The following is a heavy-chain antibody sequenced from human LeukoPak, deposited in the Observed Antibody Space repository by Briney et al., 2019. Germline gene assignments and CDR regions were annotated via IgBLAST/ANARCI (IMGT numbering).Heavy chain of an antibody. J-gene: IGHJ4*02. V-gene: IGHV4-59*08. CDR3: ARQAGMFTTFDF. D-gene: IGHD3-22*01. Sequence: PSEALSLTCTVSGGSISTYYWTWIRQPPGKGLEWIGYISYSGSTKYNPSLTRRTTISLDTSKNQFSLELRSMTAADTAIYYCARQAGMFTTFDFWGQGILVTVSS. CDR2: ISYSGST. CDR1: GGSISTYY.